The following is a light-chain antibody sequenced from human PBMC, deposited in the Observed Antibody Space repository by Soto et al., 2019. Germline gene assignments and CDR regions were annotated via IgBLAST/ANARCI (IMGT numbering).Light chain of an antibody. J-gene: IGLJ3*02. V-gene: IGLV8-61*01. CDR3: VLYMGSGIWV. Sequence: QTVVTQEPSFSVSPGGTVTLTCGLSSGSVSTNYHPSWYQQTPGQAPRTLIYSTNTRSSGVPDRFSGSILGNKAALTITCAQADYESYYYCVLYMGSGIWVFGGGTKLTVL. CDR1: SGSVSTNYH. CDR2: STN.